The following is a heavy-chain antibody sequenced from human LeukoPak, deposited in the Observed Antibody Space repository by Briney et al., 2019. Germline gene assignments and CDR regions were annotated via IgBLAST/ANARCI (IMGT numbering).Heavy chain of an antibody. CDR2: MNPKSGNT. CDR1: GYTFTSYD. V-gene: IGHV1-8*03. D-gene: IGHD6-19*01. CDR3: ARRAVDNSYYYYMDV. Sequence: ASVKDSCKASGYTFTSYDINWVRQVTGQGLEWMGWMNPKSGNTGYAQKFQGRVTITRNTSISTAYMEVSSLRYEDTAVYYCARRAVDNSYYYYMDVWGKGTTVTVSS. J-gene: IGHJ6*03.